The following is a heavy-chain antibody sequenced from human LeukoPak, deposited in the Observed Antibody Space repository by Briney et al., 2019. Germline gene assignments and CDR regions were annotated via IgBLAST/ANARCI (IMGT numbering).Heavy chain of an antibody. V-gene: IGHV1-46*01. CDR3: ARGGAAYCGGDCPPNDY. CDR1: GYTFTSYG. J-gene: IGHJ4*02. CDR2: INPSGGST. D-gene: IGHD2-21*02. Sequence: ASVKVSCKASGYTFTSYGISWVRQAPGQGLEWMGIINPSGGSTSYAQKFQGRVTMTRDMSTSTVYMELSSLRSEDTAAYYCARGGAAYCGGDCPPNDYWGQGTLVTVSS.